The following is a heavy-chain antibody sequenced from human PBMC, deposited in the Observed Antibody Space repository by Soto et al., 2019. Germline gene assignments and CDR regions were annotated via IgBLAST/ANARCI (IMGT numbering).Heavy chain of an antibody. CDR1: GGTFSSYA. J-gene: IGHJ6*02. V-gene: IGHV1-69*13. CDR3: ARGYYDILTGYLPPSGYYYYGMDV. Sequence: SVKVSRKASGGTFSSYAISWVRQAPGQGLEWMGGIIPIFGTANYAQKFQGRVTITADESTSTAYMELSSLRSEDTAVYYCARGYYDILTGYLPPSGYYYYGMDVWGQGTTVTVSS. D-gene: IGHD3-9*01. CDR2: IIPIFGTA.